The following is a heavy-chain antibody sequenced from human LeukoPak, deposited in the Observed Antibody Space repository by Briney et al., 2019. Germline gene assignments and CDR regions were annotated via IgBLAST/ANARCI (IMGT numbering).Heavy chain of an antibody. J-gene: IGHJ4*02. V-gene: IGHV3-23*01. D-gene: IGHD6-19*01. CDR3: AITFIAVANPIDY. CDR1: GFTFSSYA. Sequence: PGGSLRLSCAASGFTFSSYAMSWVRQAPGKGLEWVTVISGGGTSTYYADSVKGRFTISKDNSRNTLYLQMNSLRAEDTAVYYCAITFIAVANPIDYWGQGTLVTVSS. CDR2: ISGGGTST.